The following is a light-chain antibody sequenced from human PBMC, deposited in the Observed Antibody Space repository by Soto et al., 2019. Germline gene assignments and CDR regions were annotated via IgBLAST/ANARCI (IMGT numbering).Light chain of an antibody. CDR2: AAS. Sequence: EIVLTQSPGTLSLSPGERATLSCRASQSISSRHLAWYQQKPGQAPRLLIYAASTRATDIPDKFSGSGSGADFTLSISRLEPADFAVYYCQHYDTSLRTFGPGTKVEI. J-gene: IGKJ1*01. CDR1: QSISSRH. V-gene: IGKV3-20*01. CDR3: QHYDTSLRT.